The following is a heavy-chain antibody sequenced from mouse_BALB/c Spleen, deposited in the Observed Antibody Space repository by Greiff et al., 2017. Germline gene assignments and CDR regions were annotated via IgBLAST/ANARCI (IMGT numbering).Heavy chain of an antibody. D-gene: IGHD1-1*01. CDR3: ARRGLITTVVASRYFDV. J-gene: IGHJ1*01. Sequence: EVHLVESGGGLVKPGGSLKLSCAASGFAFSSYDMSWVRQTPEKRLEWVAYISSGGGSTYYPDTVKGRFTISRDNAKNTLYLQMSSLKSEDTAMYYCARRGLITTVVASRYFDVWGAGTTVTVSS. CDR1: GFAFSSYD. V-gene: IGHV5-12-1*01. CDR2: ISSGGGST.